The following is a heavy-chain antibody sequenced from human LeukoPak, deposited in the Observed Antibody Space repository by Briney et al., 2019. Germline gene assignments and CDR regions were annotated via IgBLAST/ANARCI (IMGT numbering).Heavy chain of an antibody. CDR2: ISYDGSNK. Sequence: GGSLRLSCAASGFTFSSYAMHWVRQAPGKGLEWVAVISYDGSNKYYADSVKGRFTISRDNSKNTLYLQMNSLRAEDTAVYYCVKGREYSLDYWGQGTLVTVSS. V-gene: IGHV3-30-3*01. CDR3: VKGREYSLDY. D-gene: IGHD2-21*01. J-gene: IGHJ4*02. CDR1: GFTFSSYA.